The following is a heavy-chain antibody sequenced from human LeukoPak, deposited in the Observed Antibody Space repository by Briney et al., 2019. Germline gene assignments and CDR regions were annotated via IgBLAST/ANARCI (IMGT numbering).Heavy chain of an antibody. V-gene: IGHV3-73*01. CDR3: TRLTVRGVKGPHYGMDV. J-gene: IGHJ6*04. Sequence: GGSRKLSCAASGFTFSGSAMHGVRQSSGKGLEWVGRIRSKANSYATAYASSVKGRFTISRHDSKNTAYLQMNSLKTEDTAVYYCTRLTVRGVKGPHYGMDVWGKGTTVTVSS. CDR1: GFTFSGSA. CDR2: IRSKANSYAT. D-gene: IGHD3-10*01.